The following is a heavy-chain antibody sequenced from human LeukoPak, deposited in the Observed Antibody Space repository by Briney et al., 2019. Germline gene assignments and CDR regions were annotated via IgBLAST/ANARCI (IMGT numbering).Heavy chain of an antibody. D-gene: IGHD3-16*02. CDR3: AKDSFTDYVWGSYRSSYYYGMDV. V-gene: IGHV3-23*01. CDR1: GITFSSYA. J-gene: IGHJ6*02. Sequence: PGGSLRLSCAASGITFSSYAMSWVRQAPGKGLEWVSAISGSGGSTYYADSVKGRFTISRDNSKNTLYLQMNSLRAEDTAVYYCAKDSFTDYVWGSYRSSYYYGMDVWGQGTTVTVSS. CDR2: ISGSGGST.